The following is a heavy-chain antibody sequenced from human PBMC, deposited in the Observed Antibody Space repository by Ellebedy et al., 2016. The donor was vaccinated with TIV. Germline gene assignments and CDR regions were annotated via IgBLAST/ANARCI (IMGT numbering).Heavy chain of an antibody. J-gene: IGHJ3*02. CDR2: IDPSDSYT. V-gene: IGHV5-10-1*01. CDR3: TTTNGETVTHDAFDT. Sequence: PGGSLRLSCKTSGYSFTNYWISRVRQMPGKGLEWMGRIDPSDSYTEYSAPFQGHVSMSVDKSISAAHLRWSSLKASDTAIYFCTTTNGETVTHDAFDTWGQGTMVTVSS. CDR1: GYSFTNYW. D-gene: IGHD4-23*01.